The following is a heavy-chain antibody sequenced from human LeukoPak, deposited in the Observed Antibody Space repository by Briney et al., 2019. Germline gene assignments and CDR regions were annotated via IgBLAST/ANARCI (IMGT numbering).Heavy chain of an antibody. Sequence: SETLSLTCTVSGDSISVYYWTWVRQPAGKGLEWIGRIYTSGSANYNPSLKSRVTMSVDTSKKQFSLRLTSVTAADTAVYYCARGGDSSSWSVDHWGQGTLVTVPS. CDR2: IYTSGSA. D-gene: IGHD6-13*01. CDR1: GDSISVYY. J-gene: IGHJ4*02. CDR3: ARGGDSSSWSVDH. V-gene: IGHV4-4*07.